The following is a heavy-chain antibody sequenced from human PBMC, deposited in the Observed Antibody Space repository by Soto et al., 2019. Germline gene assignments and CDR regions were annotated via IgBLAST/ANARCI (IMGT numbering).Heavy chain of an antibody. CDR3: ARSILVGATKSPSYF. D-gene: IGHD1-26*01. J-gene: IGHJ4*02. CDR2: IYPGDSDT. Sequence: GESLKISCKGSGYSFTSYWIGWVRRMPGKGLEWMGIIYPGDSDTRYSPSFQGQVTISADQSINTAYLQWRSLKASDTAIYYCARSILVGATKSPSYFWGQGTPVPVSS. CDR1: GYSFTSYW. V-gene: IGHV5-51*01.